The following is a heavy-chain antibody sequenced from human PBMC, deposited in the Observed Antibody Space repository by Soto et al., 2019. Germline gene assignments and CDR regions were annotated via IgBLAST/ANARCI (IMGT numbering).Heavy chain of an antibody. CDR2: IYPGDSDT. CDR1: GYSFTSYW. CDR3: AGGGVRGVITRTRDYYGMDV. J-gene: IGHJ6*02. D-gene: IGHD3-10*01. V-gene: IGHV5-51*01. Sequence: GEGLKISCKGSGYSFTSYWIGWVRQMPGKGLEWMGIIYPGDSDTRYSPSFQGQVTISADKSISTAYLQWSSLKASDTAMYYCAGGGVRGVITRTRDYYGMDVWGQGTTVTVSS.